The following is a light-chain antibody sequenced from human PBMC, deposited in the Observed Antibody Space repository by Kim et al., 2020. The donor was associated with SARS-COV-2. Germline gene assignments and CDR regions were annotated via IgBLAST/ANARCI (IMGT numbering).Light chain of an antibody. V-gene: IGKV1-17*01. CDR3: LQLNSYPWT. CDR1: QGITND. Sequence: DIQMTQSPSSLSASVGDRVTITCRASQGITNDLTWYQQRPGKAPKRLIYAASSLQSGVPTRFSGSGSGTEFTLTISSLQPEDFATYFCLQLNSYPWTFGQGTKVDIK. J-gene: IGKJ1*01. CDR2: AAS.